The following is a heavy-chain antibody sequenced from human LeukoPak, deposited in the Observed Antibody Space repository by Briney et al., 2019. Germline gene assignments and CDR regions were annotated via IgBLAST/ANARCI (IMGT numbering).Heavy chain of an antibody. V-gene: IGHV4-39*07. Sequence: PSETLSLTCTVSGGSISSSSYYWGWIRQPPGKGLEWIGSIYYSGSTYYNPSLRSRVTISVDKSKNQFSLKLSSVTAADTAVYYCARDPTDYGDRNWYFDLWGRGTLVTVSS. CDR3: ARDPTDYGDRNWYFDL. CDR2: IYYSGST. D-gene: IGHD4-17*01. CDR1: GGSISSSSYY. J-gene: IGHJ2*01.